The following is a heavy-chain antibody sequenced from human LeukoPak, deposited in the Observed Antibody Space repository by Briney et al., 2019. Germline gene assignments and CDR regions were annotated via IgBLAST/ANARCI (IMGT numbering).Heavy chain of an antibody. Sequence: PSETLSLTCTVSGYSISSGYYWGWIRQPPGKGLEWIGSIYHSGSTYYNPSLKSRVTISVDTSKNQFSLKLSSVTAADTAVYYCARVMITFGGVAGFDPWGQGTLVTVSS. D-gene: IGHD3-16*01. CDR2: IYHSGST. CDR3: ARVMITFGGVAGFDP. CDR1: GYSISSGYY. J-gene: IGHJ5*02. V-gene: IGHV4-38-2*02.